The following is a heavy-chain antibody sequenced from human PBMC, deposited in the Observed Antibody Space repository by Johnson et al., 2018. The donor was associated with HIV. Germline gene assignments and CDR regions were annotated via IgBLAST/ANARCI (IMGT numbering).Heavy chain of an antibody. CDR3: SSTRAARGAFDI. Sequence: QVQLVESGGGLVRPGGSLRLSCAASGFTFDDYGMSWVRQAPGKGLEWVAVIWYDGSNKYYADSVKGRFTISRDNSKNTLYLQMNSLRAEDTAVYYCSSTRAARGAFDIWGQGTMVTVSS. CDR2: IWYDGSNK. D-gene: IGHD6-6*01. J-gene: IGHJ3*02. CDR1: GFTFDDYG. V-gene: IGHV3-33*08.